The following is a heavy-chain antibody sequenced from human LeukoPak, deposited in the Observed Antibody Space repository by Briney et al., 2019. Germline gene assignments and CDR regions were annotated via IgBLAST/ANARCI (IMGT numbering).Heavy chain of an antibody. V-gene: IGHV3-7*01. CDR3: ARMGIANDFDI. D-gene: IGHD4/OR15-4a*01. J-gene: IGHJ3*02. CDR2: IKQDGSEK. CDR1: EFTFSSYW. Sequence: PGGSLRLSCAASEFTFSSYWMSWVRQGPGKGLEWVANIKQDGSEKNYVDSVKGRFTISRDNAKNSLNLQMNSLRAEDTAVYYCARMGIANDFDIWGQGTLVTVSS.